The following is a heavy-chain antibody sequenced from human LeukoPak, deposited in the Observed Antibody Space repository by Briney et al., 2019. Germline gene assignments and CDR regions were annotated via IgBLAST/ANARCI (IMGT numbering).Heavy chain of an antibody. CDR3: ASGYPVGYYYDMDV. D-gene: IGHD3-22*01. CDR1: GFTFSSYW. Sequence: GGSLRLSCAASGFTFSSYWMSWVRQAPGKGLEWVANIKQDGSEKYYVDSVKGRFTISRDNAKSSLYLQMNSLRAEDTAVYYCASGYPVGYYYDMDVWGQGTTVTVSS. V-gene: IGHV3-7*01. CDR2: IKQDGSEK. J-gene: IGHJ6*02.